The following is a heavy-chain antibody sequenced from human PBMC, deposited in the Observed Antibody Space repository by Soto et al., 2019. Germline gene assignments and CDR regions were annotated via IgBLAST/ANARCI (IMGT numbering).Heavy chain of an antibody. CDR3: ARELIVVVPAPREGMDV. D-gene: IGHD2-2*01. CDR2: ISSSSSYI. J-gene: IGHJ6*02. Sequence: ESGGGLVKPGGSLRLSCAASGFTFSSYSMNWVRQAPGKGLEWVSSISSSSSYIYYADSVKGRFTISRDNAKNSLYLQMNSLRAEDTAVYYCARELIVVVPAPREGMDVWGQGTTVTVSS. CDR1: GFTFSSYS. V-gene: IGHV3-21*01.